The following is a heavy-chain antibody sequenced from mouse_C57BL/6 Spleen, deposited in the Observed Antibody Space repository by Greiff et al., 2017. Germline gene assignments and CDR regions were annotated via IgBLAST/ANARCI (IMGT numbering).Heavy chain of an antibody. V-gene: IGHV1-50*01. J-gene: IGHJ2*01. CDR2: IDPSDSYT. CDR1: GYTFTSYW. D-gene: IGHD2-4*01. CDR3: ARRYDYDLDY. Sequence: QVQLQQPGAELVKPGASVKLSCKASGYTFTSYWMQWVKQRPGQGLEWIGEIDPSDSYTNYNQKFKGKATLTVDTSSSTAYMQLSSLTSEDSAVYYCARRYDYDLDYGGQGTTLTVSS.